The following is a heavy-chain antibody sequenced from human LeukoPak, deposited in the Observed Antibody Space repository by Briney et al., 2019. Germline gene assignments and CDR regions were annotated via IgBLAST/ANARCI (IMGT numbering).Heavy chain of an antibody. V-gene: IGHV1-2*06. CDR1: GYTFTSYY. D-gene: IGHD3-16*01. CDR3: ARDRRRITFGGVIYGMDV. CDR2: INPNSGGT. J-gene: IGHJ6*02. Sequence: ASVKVSCKASGYTFTSYYMHWVRQAPGQGLEWMGRINPNSGGTNYAQKFQGRVTMTRDTSISTAYMELSRLRSDDTAVYYCARDRRRITFGGVIYGMDVWGQGTTVTVSS.